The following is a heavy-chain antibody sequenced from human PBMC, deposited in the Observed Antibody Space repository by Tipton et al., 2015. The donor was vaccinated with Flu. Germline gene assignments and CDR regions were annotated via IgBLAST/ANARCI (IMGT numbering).Heavy chain of an antibody. CDR3: ARGSVSGTYMIFDF. CDR2: IYTSGRT. CDR1: GGSISSYY. Sequence: LRLSCTVSGGSISSYYWDWIRQPARKGLEWIGRIYTSGRTKYNSSLKRRVTMLVHTSKIHFSLIPRSLTAAETAVYYCARGSVSGTYMIFDFWGQGTLATVSS. D-gene: IGHD3-10*01. J-gene: IGHJ4*02. V-gene: IGHV4-4*07.